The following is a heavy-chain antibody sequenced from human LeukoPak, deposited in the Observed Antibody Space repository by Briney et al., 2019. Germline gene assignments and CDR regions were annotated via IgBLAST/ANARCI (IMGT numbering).Heavy chain of an antibody. V-gene: IGHV4-4*09. J-gene: IGHJ6*03. CDR3: ARAIVVVPYYTDV. D-gene: IGHD2-2*01. CDR1: GGSISSYY. CDR2: IYTSGST. Sequence: SETLSLTCTVSGGSISSYYWSWIRQPPGKGLEWIGYIYTSGSTNYNPSLKSRVTISVDTSKNQFSLKLSSVTAADTAVYYCARAIVVVPYYTDVWGKGTTVTVSS.